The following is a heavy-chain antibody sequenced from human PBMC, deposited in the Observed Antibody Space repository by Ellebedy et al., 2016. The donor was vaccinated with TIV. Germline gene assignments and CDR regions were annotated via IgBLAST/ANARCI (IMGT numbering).Heavy chain of an antibody. D-gene: IGHD3-9*01. CDR1: GYTFTGYY. Sequence: ASVKVSCKASGYTFTGYYVHWVRQAPGQGLEWMGWINPNSGDTNYAQKFQGRVTMTRDTSISTAYMELSGLRSDDTAVYYCARSLTSKKPLDSWGQGTLLTVSS. J-gene: IGHJ4*02. CDR3: ARSLTSKKPLDS. CDR2: INPNSGDT. V-gene: IGHV1-2*02.